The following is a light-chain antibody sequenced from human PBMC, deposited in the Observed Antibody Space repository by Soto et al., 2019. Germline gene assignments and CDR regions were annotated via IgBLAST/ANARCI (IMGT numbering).Light chain of an antibody. Sequence: QSVLTQPASGSGSPGQSITISCTGTSSDIGGYNYVSWYQQHPGKTPKVMIYEVTYRPSGVSNRFSASKSGNTASLTISGLQAEDGADYYCSSYRSGSTLVVFGGGTKLTVL. V-gene: IGLV2-14*01. J-gene: IGLJ2*01. CDR1: SSDIGGYNY. CDR2: EVT. CDR3: SSYRSGSTLVV.